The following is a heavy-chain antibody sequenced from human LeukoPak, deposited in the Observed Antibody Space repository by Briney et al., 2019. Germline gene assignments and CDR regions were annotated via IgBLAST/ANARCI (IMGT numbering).Heavy chain of an antibody. CDR2: INHSGST. CDR1: GGSFSGYY. D-gene: IGHD3-16*02. CDR3: ARGRSWDYVWGSYRLAYYFDY. V-gene: IGHV4-34*01. Sequence: SETLSLTRAVYGGSFSGYYWSWIRQPPGKGLEWIGEINHSGSTNYNPSLKSRVTISVDTSKNQFSLKLSSVTAADTAVYYCARGRSWDYVWGSYRLAYYFDYWGQGTLVTVSS. J-gene: IGHJ4*02.